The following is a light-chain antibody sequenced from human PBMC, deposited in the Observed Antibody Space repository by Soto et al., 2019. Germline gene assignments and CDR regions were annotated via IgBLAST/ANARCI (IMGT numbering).Light chain of an antibody. J-gene: IGKJ3*01. CDR2: AAS. CDR1: QGISNY. CDR3: QKYNSAPLT. Sequence: DIPMTQSPSSLSASVGDRVTITCRASQGISNYLAWYQQKPGKVPKLLIYAASTLQSGVPSRFSGSGSGTDFTLTISSLQPEAVAKYHFQKYNSAPLTFGPGTKVDIK. V-gene: IGKV1-27*01.